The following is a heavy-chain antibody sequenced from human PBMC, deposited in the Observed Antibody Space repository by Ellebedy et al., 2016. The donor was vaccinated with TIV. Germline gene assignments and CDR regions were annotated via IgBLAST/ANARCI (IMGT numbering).Heavy chain of an antibody. CDR2: IDWDADK. CDR1: GFSLRTGRLS. CDR3: ARISGGWGFDY. J-gene: IGHJ4*02. D-gene: IGHD2-15*01. Sequence: SGPTLVKPTQTLTLTCTFSGFSLRTGRLSVSWIRQPPGKALEWLARIDWDADKFYSTSLRTRLTISKDSSENQVVLTMTNMDPYDTATYYCARISGGWGFDYWGQGALVTVSS. V-gene: IGHV2-70*17.